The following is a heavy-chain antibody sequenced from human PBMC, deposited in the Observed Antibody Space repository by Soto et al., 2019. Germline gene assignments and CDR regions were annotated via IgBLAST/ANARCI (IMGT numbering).Heavy chain of an antibody. D-gene: IGHD3-22*01. Sequence: QVQLVQSGAEVKKPGSSVKVSCKASGGTFSSYTISWVRQAPGQGLEWMGRIIPILGIANYAQKFRGRVTITADKSTSTAYMELSSLRSEDTAVYYCARLYYDSSGYIGVHDAFDIWGQGTMVTVSS. CDR2: IIPILGIA. CDR3: ARLYYDSSGYIGVHDAFDI. CDR1: GGTFSSYT. V-gene: IGHV1-69*02. J-gene: IGHJ3*02.